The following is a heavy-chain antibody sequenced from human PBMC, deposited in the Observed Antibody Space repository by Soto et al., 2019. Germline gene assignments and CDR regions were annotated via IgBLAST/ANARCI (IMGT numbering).Heavy chain of an antibody. Sequence: ASVKVSCKASGYTFASYDINWVRQATGQGLEWMGWMNPNSGNTGYAQKFQGRVTMTRNTSISTAYMELSSLRSEDTAVYYFARVLIVVVPAATYYYMDFWGKGTTVTVSS. D-gene: IGHD2-2*01. CDR1: GYTFASYD. CDR3: ARVLIVVVPAATYYYMDF. CDR2: MNPNSGNT. J-gene: IGHJ6*03. V-gene: IGHV1-8*01.